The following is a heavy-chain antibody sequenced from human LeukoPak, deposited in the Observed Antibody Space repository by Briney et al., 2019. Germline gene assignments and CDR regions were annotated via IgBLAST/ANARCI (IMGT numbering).Heavy chain of an antibody. Sequence: ASVKVSCKASGYTFTGYYMHWVRQAPGQGLEWMGWISAYNGNTNHAQKLQGRVTMTTDTSTSTAYMELRSLRSDDTAVYYCAMGLMGPTTRLDYWGQGTLVTVSS. V-gene: IGHV1-18*04. D-gene: IGHD1-26*01. J-gene: IGHJ4*02. CDR3: AMGLMGPTTRLDY. CDR2: ISAYNGNT. CDR1: GYTFTGYY.